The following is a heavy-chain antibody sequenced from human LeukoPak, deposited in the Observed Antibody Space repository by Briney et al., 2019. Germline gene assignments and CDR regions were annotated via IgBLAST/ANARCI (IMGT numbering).Heavy chain of an antibody. CDR3: ARVGEYYDILTGYYHYYYYYYMDV. CDR1: GFTFSSYE. J-gene: IGHJ6*03. V-gene: IGHV3-48*03. CDR2: ISSSGSTI. D-gene: IGHD3-9*01. Sequence: GGSLRLSCAASGFTFSSYEMNWVRQAPGKGLEWVSYISSSGSTIYYADSVKGRFTISRDNAKNSLYLQMNSLRAEDTALYYCARVGEYYDILTGYYHYYYYYYMDVWGKGTTVTVSS.